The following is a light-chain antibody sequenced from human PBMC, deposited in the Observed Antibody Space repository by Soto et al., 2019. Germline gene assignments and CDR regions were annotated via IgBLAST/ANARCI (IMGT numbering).Light chain of an antibody. J-gene: IGLJ3*02. Sequence: QSVLTQAPSASGTPGQRVTISCSASNSNIGSNNASWYQQVPGTAPKVLNYNNDQRPSGVPDRLSGSKSGTSDSLAIGGLQSEDEADYYCAAWDGRLNGWVFGGGTKLTVL. CDR3: AAWDGRLNGWV. CDR2: NND. CDR1: NSNIGSNN. V-gene: IGLV1-44*01.